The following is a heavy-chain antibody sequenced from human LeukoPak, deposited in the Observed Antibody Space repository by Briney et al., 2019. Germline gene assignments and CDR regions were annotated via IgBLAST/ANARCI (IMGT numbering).Heavy chain of an antibody. CDR3: ARAPNWRFDH. D-gene: IGHD1-1*01. Sequence: TGGSLRLSCAASGFSVSSIYMSWVRQAPGKGLEWVSVIYSDGTTYYADSVKGRFTISRDDSKNTLYLHMNSLRAEDTAVYYCARAPNWRFDHWCQGTLVTVSS. CDR2: IYSDGTT. J-gene: IGHJ4*02. V-gene: IGHV3-53*01. CDR1: GFSVSSIY.